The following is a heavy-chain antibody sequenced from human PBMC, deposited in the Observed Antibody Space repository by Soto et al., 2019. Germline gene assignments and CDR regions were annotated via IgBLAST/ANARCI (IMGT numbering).Heavy chain of an antibody. J-gene: IGHJ4*02. CDR1: GFTFSSYW. Sequence: GGSLRLSCAASGFTFSSYWMNWVRQAPGKGLEWVANIKQDGSEKNYVDSVKGRFTISRDNAKNSLYLQMNSLRAEDTAVYYCARGSSGWYEVDYWGQGTLVTVSS. CDR3: ARGSSGWYEVDY. CDR2: IKQDGSEK. V-gene: IGHV3-7*02. D-gene: IGHD6-19*01.